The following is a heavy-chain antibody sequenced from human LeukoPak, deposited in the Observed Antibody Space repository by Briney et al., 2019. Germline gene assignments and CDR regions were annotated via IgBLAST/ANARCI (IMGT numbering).Heavy chain of an antibody. CDR3: ARVDGGYESIGMDY. CDR1: GFTFRSYW. Sequence: PGGSLRLSCAASGFTFRSYWMNWVRQVPGKGLEWVSRIHGDGSRTMYADSVKGRFTISRDNTKNTLHLQMNSLRAEDTAVYYCARVDGGYESIGMDYWGQGTLVTVSS. V-gene: IGHV3-74*03. J-gene: IGHJ4*02. D-gene: IGHD5-12*01. CDR2: IHGDGSRT.